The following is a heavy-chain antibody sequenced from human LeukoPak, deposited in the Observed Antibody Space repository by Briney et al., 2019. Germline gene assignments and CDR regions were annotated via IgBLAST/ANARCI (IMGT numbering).Heavy chain of an antibody. CDR2: ISSSSSYV. CDR1: GFTFSSYS. D-gene: IGHD6-13*01. CDR3: ARGKEQQLVLDWFDP. Sequence: GGSLRLSCAASGFTFSSYSMNWVRQAPGKGLGWVSSISSSSSYVYYADSVKGRFTISRDNAKNSLYLQMNSLRAEDTAVYYCARGKEQQLVLDWFDPWGQGTLVTVSS. J-gene: IGHJ5*02. V-gene: IGHV3-21*01.